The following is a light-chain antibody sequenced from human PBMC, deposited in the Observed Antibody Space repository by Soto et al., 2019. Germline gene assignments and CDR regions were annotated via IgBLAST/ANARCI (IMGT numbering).Light chain of an antibody. CDR1: SSNIGSNY. J-gene: IGLJ1*01. Sequence: ALTQPPSASGTPGQRVTISCSGSSSNIGSNYVYWYQQLPGTAPKLLIYRNNQRPSGVPDRFSGSKSGTSASLAISGLRSEGEADYYCAAWDDSLSGYVFGTGTKVTVL. CDR3: AAWDDSLSGYV. V-gene: IGLV1-47*01. CDR2: RNN.